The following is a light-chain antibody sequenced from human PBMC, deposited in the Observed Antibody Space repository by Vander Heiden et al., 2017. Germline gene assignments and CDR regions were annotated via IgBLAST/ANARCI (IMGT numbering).Light chain of an antibody. CDR2: WAS. CDR1: QSVLYSNNRNY. Sequence: DIVMTQSPDSLAVSLGERATINCKTSQSVLYSNNRNYLSWYQQKPGQPPKLLIYWASTRESGVPERFSGSGSGTDFPLTISGLQAEDVAVYYCHQNLNSELTFGGGTKVEIK. J-gene: IGKJ4*01. CDR3: HQNLNSELT. V-gene: IGKV4-1*01.